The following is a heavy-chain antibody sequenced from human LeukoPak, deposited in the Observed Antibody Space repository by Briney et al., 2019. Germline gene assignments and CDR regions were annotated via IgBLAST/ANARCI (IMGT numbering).Heavy chain of an antibody. D-gene: IGHD3-22*01. CDR2: IKQDGSEK. Sequence: QPGGSLRLSCAASGFTFSSYWMSWVRQAPGKGLEWVANIKQDGSEKYYVDSVKGRFTISRDNAKNSLYLQMNSLRAEDTAVYYCAREDNYYDSSAHFEDYWGQGTLVTVSS. CDR1: GFTFSSYW. V-gene: IGHV3-7*01. CDR3: AREDNYYDSSAHFEDY. J-gene: IGHJ4*02.